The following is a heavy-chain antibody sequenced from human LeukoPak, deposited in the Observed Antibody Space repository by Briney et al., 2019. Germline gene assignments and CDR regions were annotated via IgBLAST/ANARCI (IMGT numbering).Heavy chain of an antibody. V-gene: IGHV3-48*01. CDR1: EFTFRTYS. J-gene: IGHJ4*02. Sequence: PGGSLRLSCAASEFTFRTYSRNRVPQAPGKGLEGVSYSDRTSSTIDYADSVKGRFTISRDNAKNPLYLQMNSLRAEDTAVYYCVRAQRMTTAAPYEFDYWGQGTLVTVSS. D-gene: IGHD4-11*01. CDR2: SDRTSSTI. CDR3: VRAQRMTTAAPYEFDY.